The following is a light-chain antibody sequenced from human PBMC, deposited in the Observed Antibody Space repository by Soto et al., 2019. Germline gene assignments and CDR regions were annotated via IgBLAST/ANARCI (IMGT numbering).Light chain of an antibody. CDR2: VAS. J-gene: IGKJ5*01. V-gene: IGKV3D-20*01. Sequence: EIVLTQSPATLSFSPGERATLSCGASADVSSSYVAWYQQKSGLAPRLLIHVASSRATGIPDRFSGSKSGTDFTLTIRRLEPEDAGVYYCQQYGSSPITFGQGTRLDLK. CDR3: QQYGSSPIT. CDR1: ADVSSSY.